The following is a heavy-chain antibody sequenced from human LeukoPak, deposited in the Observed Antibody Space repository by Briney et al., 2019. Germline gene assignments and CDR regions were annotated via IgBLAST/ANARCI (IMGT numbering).Heavy chain of an antibody. CDR2: IYYSGST. V-gene: IGHV4-59*12. Sequence: SETLSLTCTVSGGSISSYYWSWIRQPPGKGLEWIGYIYYSGSTNYNPSLKSRVTISVDTSKNQFSLKLSSVTAADTAVYYCARGPKSSGSDYWGQGTLVTVSS. CDR1: GGSISSYY. J-gene: IGHJ4*02. CDR3: ARGPKSSGSDY. D-gene: IGHD6-19*01.